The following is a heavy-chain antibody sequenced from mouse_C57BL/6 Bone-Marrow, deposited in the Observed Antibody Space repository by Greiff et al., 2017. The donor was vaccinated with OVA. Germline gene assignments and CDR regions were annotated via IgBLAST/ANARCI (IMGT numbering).Heavy chain of an antibody. D-gene: IGHD2-4*01. CDR2: IDPSDSYT. V-gene: IGHV1-69*01. J-gene: IGHJ4*01. CDR1: GYTFTSYW. Sequence: VQLQQPGAELVMPGASVKLSCKASGYTFTSYWMHWVKQRPGQGLEWIGEIDPSDSYTNYNQKFKGKSTLTVDKSSSTAYMQLSSLTSEDSAVYYCAREGLRYAMDYWGQGTSVTVSS. CDR3: AREGLRYAMDY.